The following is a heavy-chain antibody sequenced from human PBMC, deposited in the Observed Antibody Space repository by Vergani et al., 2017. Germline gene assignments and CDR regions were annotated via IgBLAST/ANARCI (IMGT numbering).Heavy chain of an antibody. CDR1: GFTFSSYA. CDR3: AEGTRDILTDAALPSFDC. D-gene: IGHD3-9*01. CDR2: MSGSGGST. Sequence: EVQLLESGGGLVQPGGSLRLSCAASGFTFSSYAMSWVRQAPGKGLEWVSAMSGSGGSTYYADSVKGRFTISRDNSKNTLYLQMNSLRAEDTAVYYCAEGTRDILTDAALPSFDCWGQGSLVTVSS. V-gene: IGHV3-23*01. J-gene: IGHJ4*02.